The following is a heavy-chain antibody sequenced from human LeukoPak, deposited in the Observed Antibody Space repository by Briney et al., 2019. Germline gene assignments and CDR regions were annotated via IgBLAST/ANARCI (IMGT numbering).Heavy chain of an antibody. Sequence: GGSLRLSCAAPGFTFSSYSMNWVRQAPGKGLEWVSSISSSSSYIYYADSVKGRFTISRDNAKNSLYLQMNSLRAEDTAVYYCARDLRRAAAGTRGVSDTNYYGMDVWGQGTTVTVSS. CDR3: ARDLRRAAAGTRGVSDTNYYGMDV. CDR1: GFTFSSYS. D-gene: IGHD6-13*01. V-gene: IGHV3-21*01. J-gene: IGHJ6*02. CDR2: ISSSSSYI.